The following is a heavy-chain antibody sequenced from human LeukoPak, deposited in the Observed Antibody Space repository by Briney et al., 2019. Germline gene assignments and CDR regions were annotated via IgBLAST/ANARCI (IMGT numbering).Heavy chain of an antibody. CDR1: GGSISSGGYY. V-gene: IGHV4-30-2*01. Sequence: SETLSLTCTVSGGSISSGGYYWSWIRQPPGKGLEWIGYIYHSGSTYYNPSLKSRVTISVDRSKNQFSLKLSSVTAADTAVYYCASSSSWESGAFDIWGQGTMVTVSS. CDR2: IYHSGST. D-gene: IGHD6-13*01. J-gene: IGHJ3*02. CDR3: ASSSSWESGAFDI.